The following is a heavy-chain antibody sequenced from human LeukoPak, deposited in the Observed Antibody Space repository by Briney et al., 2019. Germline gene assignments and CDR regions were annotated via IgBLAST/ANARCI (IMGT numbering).Heavy chain of an antibody. D-gene: IGHD3-3*01. CDR2: FSGTSTI. CDR3: ARDATAGFWSGSAFFDY. V-gene: IGHV3-69-1*01. Sequence: PGGSLRLSCAASGFNFNNYDMNWLRQAPRKGLAWISYFSGTSTIYYTDSVTHRFTISRHNAMRSPYLQMNSLRADDTAVYYCARDATAGFWSGSAFFDYCGQGTPVTVSS. CDR1: GFNFNNYD. J-gene: IGHJ4*02.